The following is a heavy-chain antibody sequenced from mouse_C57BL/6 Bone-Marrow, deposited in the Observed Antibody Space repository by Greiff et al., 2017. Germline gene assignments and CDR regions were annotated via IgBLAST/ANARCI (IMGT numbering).Heavy chain of an antibody. Sequence: QVQLQQPGAELVMPGASVKLSCKASGYTFTSYWMHWVKQRPGQGLEWIGEIDPSDSYTNYNQKFKGKSTLTVDKSSSTAYMQLSSLTSADSAVYYCARDGSSYGYFDYWGQGTTLTVSS. CDR3: ARDGSSYGYFDY. CDR1: GYTFTSYW. V-gene: IGHV1-69*01. CDR2: IDPSDSYT. D-gene: IGHD1-1*01. J-gene: IGHJ2*01.